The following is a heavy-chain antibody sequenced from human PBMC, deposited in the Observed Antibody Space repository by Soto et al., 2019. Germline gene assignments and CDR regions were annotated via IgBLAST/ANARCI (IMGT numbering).Heavy chain of an antibody. CDR3: ARGGGGGLFEH. CDR1: GFPFSDCY. CDR2: ISPKSTYR. D-gene: IGHD2-21*01. Sequence: WGSLRLSCAASGFPFSDCYMSWIRQAPGKGLEWLSHISPKSTYRNYADSVKGRFTISRDNTKSSLFLQMNSLGVDDTAVYYCARGGGGGLFEHWGQGVLVTVSS. J-gene: IGHJ4*02. V-gene: IGHV3-11*06.